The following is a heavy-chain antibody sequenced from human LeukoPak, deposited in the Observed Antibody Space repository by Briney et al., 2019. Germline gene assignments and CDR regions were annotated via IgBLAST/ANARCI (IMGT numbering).Heavy chain of an antibody. CDR3: ARGKLLLSDYYYYYYMDV. CDR2: INPNSGGT. Sequence: ASVKVSCKASGYTFTGYYLHWVRQAPGQGLEWMGWINPNSGGTNYAQKFQGRVTMTRDKSIRTAYMELSRLTSDDTAVYYCARGKLLLSDYYYYYYMDVWGKGTTVTVSS. D-gene: IGHD2/OR15-2a*01. V-gene: IGHV1-2*02. CDR1: GYTFTGYY. J-gene: IGHJ6*03.